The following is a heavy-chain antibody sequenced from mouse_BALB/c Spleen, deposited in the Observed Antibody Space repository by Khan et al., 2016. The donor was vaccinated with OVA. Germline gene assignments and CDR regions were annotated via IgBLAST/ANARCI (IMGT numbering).Heavy chain of an antibody. CDR1: GYTFSDYW. J-gene: IGHJ2*01. D-gene: IGHD1-1*01. CDR3: ARVNYGSGDYFDY. V-gene: IGHV1-9*01. Sequence: VELVESGAELMKPGASVKISCKVTGYTFSDYWVEWVKQRPGHGLEWMGEILRGSGSRNYNEKFKGKATFTADISSKTTYMKLSRLASEDSAVYYCARVNYGSGDYFDYWGQGTTLTVSS. CDR2: ILRGSGSR.